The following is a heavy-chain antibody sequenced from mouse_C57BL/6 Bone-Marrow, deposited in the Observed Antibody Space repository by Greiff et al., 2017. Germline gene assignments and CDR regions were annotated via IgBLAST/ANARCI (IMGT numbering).Heavy chain of an antibody. V-gene: IGHV1-81*01. CDR3: ARGGYYEGGYFYV. CDR2: IYPRSGNT. D-gene: IGHD2-4*01. CDR1: GYTFTSYG. Sequence: VHLVESGAELARPGASVKLSCKASGYTFTSYGISWVKQRTGQGLEWIGEIYPRSGNTYYNEKFKGKATLTADQSSSTAYMEARSLTSEDSAVYLVARGGYYEGGYFYVCDTGTTTTV. J-gene: IGHJ1*03.